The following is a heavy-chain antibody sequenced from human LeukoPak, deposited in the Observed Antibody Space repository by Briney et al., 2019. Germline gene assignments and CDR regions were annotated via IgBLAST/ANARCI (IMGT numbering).Heavy chain of an antibody. V-gene: IGHV1-24*01. J-gene: IGHJ3*02. Sequence: ASVKVSCKVSGYTLTELSMHWVRQAPGKGLEWMGGFDPEDGETIYAQKFQGRVTITADKSTSTAYMELSSLRSEDTAVYYCASNSNDFWSGYLVAFDIWGQGTMVTVSS. CDR3: ASNSNDFWSGYLVAFDI. D-gene: IGHD3-3*01. CDR2: FDPEDGET. CDR1: GYTLTELS.